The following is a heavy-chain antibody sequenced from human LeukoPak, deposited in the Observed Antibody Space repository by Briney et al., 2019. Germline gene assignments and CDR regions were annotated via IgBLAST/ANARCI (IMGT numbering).Heavy chain of an antibody. Sequence: ASVKVSCKASGYTFTSYYMHWVRQAPGQGLEWMGIINPSGGSTSYAQKFQGRVTMTRDTSTSTAYMELRSLRSDDTAVYYCARVWDYYDSSDYWGQGTLVTVSS. CDR1: GYTFTSYY. J-gene: IGHJ4*02. V-gene: IGHV1-46*01. D-gene: IGHD3-22*01. CDR2: INPSGGST. CDR3: ARVWDYYDSSDY.